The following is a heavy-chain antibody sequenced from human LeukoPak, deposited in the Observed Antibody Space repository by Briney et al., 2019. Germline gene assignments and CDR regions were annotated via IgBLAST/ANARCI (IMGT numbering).Heavy chain of an antibody. J-gene: IGHJ6*03. CDR3: AKKAGNYYYYYYMDV. CDR1: GFTFSSYA. Sequence: QTGGSLRLSCAASGFTFSSYAMSWVRQAPGKGLEWVSAISGTGGSTYYADSVKGRFTISRDNSKNTLYLQMNGLRAEDTAVYNCAKKAGNYYYYYYMDVWGKGTTVTVSS. V-gene: IGHV3-23*01. D-gene: IGHD1-1*01. CDR2: ISGTGGST.